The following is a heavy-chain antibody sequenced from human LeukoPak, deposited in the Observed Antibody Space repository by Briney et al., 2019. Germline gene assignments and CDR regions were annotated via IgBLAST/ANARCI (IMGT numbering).Heavy chain of an antibody. Sequence: PGGSLRLSCAASGFTFSSYVMHWVRQAPGKGLEWVAVISYDGSNKYYADSVKGRFTISRDNSKNTLYLQMNNLRAEDTAVYYCARSRDGFDYWGQGTLVTVSS. CDR3: ARSRDGFDY. CDR1: GFTFSSYV. D-gene: IGHD5-24*01. V-gene: IGHV3-30-3*01. CDR2: ISYDGSNK. J-gene: IGHJ4*02.